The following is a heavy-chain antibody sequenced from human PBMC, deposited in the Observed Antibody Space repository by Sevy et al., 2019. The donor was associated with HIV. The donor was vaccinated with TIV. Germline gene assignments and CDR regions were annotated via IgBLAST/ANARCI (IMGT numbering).Heavy chain of an antibody. J-gene: IGHJ6*02. D-gene: IGHD4-17*01. CDR1: GGTFSSYA. V-gene: IGHV1-69*13. Sequence: ASVKVSCKASGGTFSSYAISWVRQAPGQGLEWMGGIIPIFGTANYAQKFQGRVTITADESTSTAYMGLSSLRAEDTAVYYCATEYYGDYEVTKSNYYYYGMDVWGQGTTVTVSS. CDR3: ATEYYGDYEVTKSNYYYYGMDV. CDR2: IIPIFGTA.